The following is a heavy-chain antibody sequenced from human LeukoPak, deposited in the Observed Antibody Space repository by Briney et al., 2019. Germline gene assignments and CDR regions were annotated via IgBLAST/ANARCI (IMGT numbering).Heavy chain of an antibody. Sequence: GGSLRLSCAASGFTFSSYAMSWVRQAPGKGLEWVSAISGSGGSTYYADSVKGRFTISRDNSKNTLYLQMNSLRAEDTAVYYCAKVRDCSGGSCRATHYYYYYGMDVWGQGTTVTVSS. CDR3: AKVRDCSGGSCRATHYYYYYGMDV. V-gene: IGHV3-23*01. D-gene: IGHD2-15*01. CDR1: GFTFSSYA. J-gene: IGHJ6*02. CDR2: ISGSGGST.